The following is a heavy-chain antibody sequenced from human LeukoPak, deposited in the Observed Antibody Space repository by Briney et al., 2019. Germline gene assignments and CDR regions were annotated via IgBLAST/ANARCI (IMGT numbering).Heavy chain of an antibody. D-gene: IGHD6-13*01. CDR3: ARKEQQLAFDY. J-gene: IGHJ4*02. CDR1: GYTFTSYG. CDR2: ISAYNGDT. Sequence: GASVKVSCKASGYTFTSYGISWGRQAPGQGLEWMGWISAYNGDTHYAQTLQGRVTMTTDTSTTTAYMELRSLRSDKTAMYSCARKEQQLAFDYWGQGTLVTASS. V-gene: IGHV1-18*04.